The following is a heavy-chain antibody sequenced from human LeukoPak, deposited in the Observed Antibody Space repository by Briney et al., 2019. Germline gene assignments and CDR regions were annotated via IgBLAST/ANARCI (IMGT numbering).Heavy chain of an antibody. J-gene: IGHJ6*02. V-gene: IGHV3-11*01. CDR2: ISSSGSTI. CDR3: ARVSEYCSSTSCYPSVYYYYYGMDV. Sequence: PGGSLRLSCAASGFTFSDYYMSWIRQAPGKGLEWVSYISSSGSTIYYADSVKGRFTISRDNAKNSLYLQMNSLRAEDAAVYYCARVSEYCSSTSCYPSVYYYYYGMDVWGQGTTVTVSS. CDR1: GFTFSDYY. D-gene: IGHD2-2*01.